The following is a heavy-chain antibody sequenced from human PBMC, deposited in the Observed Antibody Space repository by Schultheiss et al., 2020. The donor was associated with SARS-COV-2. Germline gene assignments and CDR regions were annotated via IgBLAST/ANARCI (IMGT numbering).Heavy chain of an antibody. D-gene: IGHD6-13*01. CDR2: ISGSGGST. CDR3: ARETGGYDREYYYYYYGMDV. Sequence: GGSLRLSCVSSGFPFSSYAMSWVRQAPGKGLEWVSTISGSGGSTYHTDSVKGRFTISRDNSKNTLYLQMNSLRAEDTAVYYCARETGGYDREYYYYYYGMDVWGQGTTVTVSS. V-gene: IGHV3-23*01. CDR1: GFPFSSYA. J-gene: IGHJ6*02.